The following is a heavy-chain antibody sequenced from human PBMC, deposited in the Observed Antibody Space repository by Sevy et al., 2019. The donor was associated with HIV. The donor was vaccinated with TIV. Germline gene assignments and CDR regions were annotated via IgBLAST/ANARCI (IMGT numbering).Heavy chain of an antibody. V-gene: IGHV5-51*01. D-gene: IGHD5-18*01. CDR1: GYRFSSYW. J-gene: IGHJ4*02. CDR3: ACGFSYGHFDY. Sequence: GESLKISCKGSGYRFSSYWIAWVRQMPGKGLEWMGIIYPGDPDPRYSPSFEVQVTISVDKSISTAFLQWSSLKASDTAMYYCACGFSYGHFDYWGQGTLVTVSS. CDR2: IYPGDPDP.